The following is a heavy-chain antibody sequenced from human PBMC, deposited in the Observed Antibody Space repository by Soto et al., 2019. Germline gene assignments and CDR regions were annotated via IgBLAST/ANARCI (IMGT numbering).Heavy chain of an antibody. CDR3: ARVTAGSGSYQIDL. D-gene: IGHD3-10*01. CDR1: GFPFSGFS. Sequence: QLVESGGGLVKPGGSLRLSCVASGFPFSGFSLNWIRQAPGKGLEWVSSVGRVSTYIYYAASVRGRFTVSRDNAKNSVYLKMNGLTAEDSGIYYCARVTAGSGSYQIDLWGQGTLVTVSS. J-gene: IGHJ4*02. V-gene: IGHV3-21*02. CDR2: VGRVSTYI.